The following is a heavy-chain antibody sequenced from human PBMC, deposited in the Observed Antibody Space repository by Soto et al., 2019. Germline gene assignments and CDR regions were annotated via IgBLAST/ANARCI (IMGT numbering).Heavy chain of an antibody. CDR3: AINREYCSSTSCYTQQAKYGMDV. J-gene: IGHJ6*02. V-gene: IGHV1-8*01. CDR2: MNPNSGNT. CDR1: GYTFTSYD. Sequence: ASVKVSCKASGYTFTSYDINWVRQATGQGLEWMGWMNPNSGNTGYAQKFQGRVTMTRNTSISTAYMELSSLRSEDTAVYYCAINREYCSSTSCYTQQAKYGMDVWGQGTTVTVSS. D-gene: IGHD2-2*02.